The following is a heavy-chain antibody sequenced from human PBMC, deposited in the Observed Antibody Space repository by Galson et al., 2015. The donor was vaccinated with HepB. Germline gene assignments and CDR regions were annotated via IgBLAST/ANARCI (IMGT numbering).Heavy chain of an antibody. V-gene: IGHV3-11*05. CDR1: GFTFSYSY. D-gene: IGHD6-19*01. CDR3: AREGDSSGSFDY. CDR2: ITSSGSYT. J-gene: IGHJ4*02. Sequence: SLRLSCAASGFTFSYSYMSWIRQAPGKGLEWVSYITSSGSYTNYADSVKGRFTISRDNAKNSLYLQMDSLRVEDTAVYRCAREGDSSGSFDYWGQGTLATISS.